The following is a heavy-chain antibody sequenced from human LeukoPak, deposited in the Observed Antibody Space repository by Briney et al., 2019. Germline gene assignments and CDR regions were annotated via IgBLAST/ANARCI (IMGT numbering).Heavy chain of an antibody. Sequence: PGGSLRLSCAASGFTFSSYNMNWVRQAPGKGLEWVSSITGSSSYIYYADSVKGRFTISRDNAKNSLYLQMNSLRAEDTAVYYCARDRYSGSYPLDYWGQGTLVTVSS. CDR2: ITGSSSYI. J-gene: IGHJ4*02. V-gene: IGHV3-21*04. CDR3: ARDRYSGSYPLDY. D-gene: IGHD1-26*01. CDR1: GFTFSSYN.